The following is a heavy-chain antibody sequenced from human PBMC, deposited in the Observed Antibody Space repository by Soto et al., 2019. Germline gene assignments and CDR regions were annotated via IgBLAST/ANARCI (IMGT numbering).Heavy chain of an antibody. J-gene: IGHJ6*04. CDR3: ARECTIFGVVILYGMYV. D-gene: IGHD3-3*01. V-gene: IGHV1-46*01. Sequence: GAAVKVSCPSSGYTFTSNYMHWVLQAPGQGLEWMGMINPSGGRTTYAQKFQGRVTMTRDTSTSTVYMEVSSLRSEDTAVDYCARECTIFGVVILYGMYVWGKGTSVTVS. CDR1: GYTFTSNY. CDR2: INPSGGRT.